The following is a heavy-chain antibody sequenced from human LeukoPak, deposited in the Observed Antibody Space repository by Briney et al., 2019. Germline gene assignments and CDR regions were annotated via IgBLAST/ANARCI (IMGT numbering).Heavy chain of an antibody. CDR2: ITSGSSYK. CDR1: GFTLSDYS. V-gene: IGHV3-21*01. Sequence: PGGSLRLSCAASGFTLSDYSMNWVRQAPGKGLEWVSSITSGSSYKYYADSVKGRFTISRDNAKNSLYLQMNSLRAEDTAVYYCARDYGTKRNDAFDFWGQGTMVTVSS. D-gene: IGHD1-1*01. J-gene: IGHJ3*01. CDR3: ARDYGTKRNDAFDF.